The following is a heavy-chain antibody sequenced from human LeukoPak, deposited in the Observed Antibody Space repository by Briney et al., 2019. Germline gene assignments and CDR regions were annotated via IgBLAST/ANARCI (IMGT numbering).Heavy chain of an antibody. CDR1: GGSISSYY. V-gene: IGHV4-59*01. Sequence: SETLSLTCIVSGGSISSYYWSWIRQPPGKGLEWIGYIYYSGSTNYNPSLKSRVTISVDTSKNQFSLKLSSVTAADTAVYYCARLRMGYYYDSSGYYPKAYYFDYWGQGTLVTVSS. J-gene: IGHJ4*02. CDR2: IYYSGST. D-gene: IGHD3-22*01. CDR3: ARLRMGYYYDSSGYYPKAYYFDY.